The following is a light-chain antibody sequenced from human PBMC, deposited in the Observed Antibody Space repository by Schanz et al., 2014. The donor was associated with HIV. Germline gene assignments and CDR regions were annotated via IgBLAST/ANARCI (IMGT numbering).Light chain of an antibody. CDR3: AAWDDSLRGRV. V-gene: IGLV1-44*01. CDR1: SSSIKTNT. J-gene: IGLJ3*02. Sequence: QSVLTQPPSASGTPGQRVTISCSGSSSSIKTNTVNWFQQLPGTAPKLLIYNTYHRPSGVPDRFSGSESGTSASLAISGLQSEDEADYYCAAWDDSLRGRVFGGGTKLTVL. CDR2: NTY.